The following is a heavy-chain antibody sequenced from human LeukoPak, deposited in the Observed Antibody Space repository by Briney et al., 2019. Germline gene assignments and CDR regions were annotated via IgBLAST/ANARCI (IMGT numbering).Heavy chain of an antibody. Sequence: ASVKVSCKASGYTFTSYDINWVRQATGQGLEWMGWMNPNSGNTGYAQKFQGRVTITRNTSISTAYMELSSLRSEDTAVYYCAASKPPTRYSSSWYPYWGQGTLVTVSS. CDR3: AASKPPTRYSSSWYPY. CDR2: MNPNSGNT. CDR1: GYTFTSYD. J-gene: IGHJ4*02. D-gene: IGHD6-13*01. V-gene: IGHV1-8*03.